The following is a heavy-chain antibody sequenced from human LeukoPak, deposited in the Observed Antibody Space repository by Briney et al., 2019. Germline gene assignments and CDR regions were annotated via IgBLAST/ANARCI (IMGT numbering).Heavy chain of an antibody. CDR3: AREPGDYYFDY. CDR2: INHSGST. V-gene: IGHV4-34*01. D-gene: IGHD4-17*01. J-gene: IGHJ4*01. CDR1: GFTFSDYY. Sequence: GSLRLSCAASGFTFSDYYMSWIRQAPGKGLEWIGEINHSGSTNYNPSLKSRVTISVDTSKNQFSLKLSSVTAADTAVYYCAREPGDYYFDYWGXGXLVTVSS.